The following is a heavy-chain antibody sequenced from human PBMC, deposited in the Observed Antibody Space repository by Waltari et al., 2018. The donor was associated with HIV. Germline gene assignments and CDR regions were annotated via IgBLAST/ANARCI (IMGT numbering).Heavy chain of an antibody. CDR3: ARAFTGSQYYYGMDV. J-gene: IGHJ6*02. CDR1: GYTFTSYA. CDR2: INAGNGNT. D-gene: IGHD1-1*01. Sequence: QVQLVQSGAEVKKPGASVKVSCKASGYTFTSYAMHWVRQAPGQRLEWMGWINAGNGNTKYSQKFQGRVTITRDTSASTAYMELSSLRSEDTAVYYCARAFTGSQYYYGMDVWGQGTTVTVSS. V-gene: IGHV1-3*01.